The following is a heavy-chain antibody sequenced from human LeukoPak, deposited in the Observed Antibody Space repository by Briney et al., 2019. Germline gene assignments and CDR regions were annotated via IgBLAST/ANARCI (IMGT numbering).Heavy chain of an antibody. V-gene: IGHV3-21*01. CDR2: ISSGSNYI. Sequence: KTGGSLRLSCAGSGFRFSDYSMNWVRQAPGKGLEWVSSISSGSNYIYNADSVKGRVTISRDNARSTLYLQMNSLRAEDTAVYYCARVRGTAMVTGAFDIWGQGTMVIVSS. J-gene: IGHJ3*02. CDR3: ARVRGTAMVTGAFDI. D-gene: IGHD5-18*01. CDR1: GFRFSDYS.